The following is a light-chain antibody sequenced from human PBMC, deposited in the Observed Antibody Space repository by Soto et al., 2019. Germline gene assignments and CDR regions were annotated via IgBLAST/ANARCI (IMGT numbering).Light chain of an antibody. J-gene: IGKJ5*01. CDR2: GAS. V-gene: IGKV3-20*01. Sequence: IVLTQSPGILSLSPGGRATLSCRVSQSVNSIYLAWYQQKSGLAPRLLIYGASHRARGIPDRFSGSGSGTDFTLTISRLEPEDFALYYCQQYGYSPITFGQGTRLEV. CDR3: QQYGYSPIT. CDR1: QSVNSIY.